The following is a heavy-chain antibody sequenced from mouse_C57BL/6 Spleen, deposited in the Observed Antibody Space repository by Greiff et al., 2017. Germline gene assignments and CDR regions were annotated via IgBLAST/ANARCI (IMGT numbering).Heavy chain of an antibody. J-gene: IGHJ2*01. CDR1: GFTFSDYG. V-gene: IGHV5-17*01. CDR3: ASTTVPDSYFDY. D-gene: IGHD1-1*01. CDR2: ISSGSSTI. Sequence: DVKLVESGGGLVKPGGSLKLSCAASGFTFSDYGMHWVRQAPEKGLEWVAYISSGSSTIYYADTVKGRFTISRDNAKNTLFLQMTSLRSEDTAMYYCASTTVPDSYFDYWGQGTTLTVSS.